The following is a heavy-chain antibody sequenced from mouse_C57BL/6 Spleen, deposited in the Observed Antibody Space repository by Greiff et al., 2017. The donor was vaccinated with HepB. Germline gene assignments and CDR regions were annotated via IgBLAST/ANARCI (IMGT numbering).Heavy chain of an antibody. D-gene: IGHD1-1*01. CDR1: GYTFTSYW. CDR3: ARKTTVVAIRDYFDY. Sequence: VQLQQSGTELVKPGASVKLSCKASGYTFTSYWMHWVKQRPGQGLEWIGNINPSNGGTNYNEKFKSKATLTVDKSSSTAYMQLSSLTSEDSAVYYCARKTTVVAIRDYFDYWGQGTTLTVSS. V-gene: IGHV1-53*01. CDR2: INPSNGGT. J-gene: IGHJ2*01.